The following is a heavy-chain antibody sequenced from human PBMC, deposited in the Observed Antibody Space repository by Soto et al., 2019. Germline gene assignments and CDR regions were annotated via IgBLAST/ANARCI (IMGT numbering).Heavy chain of an antibody. V-gene: IGHV4-39*01. Sequence: QLQLQESGPGLVKPSETLSLTCTVSGGSISSSSYYWGWIRQPPGKGLEWIGSIYYSGSTYYNPSHKSRVTISVDTSKNQFSLKLSSVTAADTAVYYCARRYSSGWYDGWYFDLWGRGTLVTVSS. D-gene: IGHD6-19*01. CDR3: ARRYSSGWYDGWYFDL. CDR2: IYYSGST. J-gene: IGHJ2*01. CDR1: GGSISSSSYY.